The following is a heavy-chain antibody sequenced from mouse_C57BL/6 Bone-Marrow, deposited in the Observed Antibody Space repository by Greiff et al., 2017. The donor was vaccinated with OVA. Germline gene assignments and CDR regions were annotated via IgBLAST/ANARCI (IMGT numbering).Heavy chain of an antibody. CDR2: ISDGGSYT. J-gene: IGHJ1*03. Sequence: EVQLVESGGGLVKPGGSLKLSCAASGFTFSSYAMSWVRQTPEKRLEWVATISDGGSYTYYPDNVKGRFTISRDNAKNNLYLQMSHLKSEDTAMYYCARDYYYGSSYRYFDVWGTGTTVTVSS. V-gene: IGHV5-4*01. CDR1: GFTFSSYA. D-gene: IGHD1-1*01. CDR3: ARDYYYGSSYRYFDV.